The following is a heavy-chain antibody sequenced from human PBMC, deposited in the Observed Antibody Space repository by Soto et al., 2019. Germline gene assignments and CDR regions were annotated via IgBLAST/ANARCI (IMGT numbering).Heavy chain of an antibody. Sequence: GGSLRLSCAASGFTVSSNYMSWVRQAPGKGLEWVSVIYSGGSTYYADSVKGRFTISRDNSKNTLYLQMNSLRAEDTAVYYCARHGHGDFREGYYYYMDVWGKGTTVTVSS. CDR2: IYSGGST. D-gene: IGHD4-17*01. J-gene: IGHJ6*03. CDR3: ARHGHGDFREGYYYYMDV. CDR1: GFTVSSNY. V-gene: IGHV3-66*04.